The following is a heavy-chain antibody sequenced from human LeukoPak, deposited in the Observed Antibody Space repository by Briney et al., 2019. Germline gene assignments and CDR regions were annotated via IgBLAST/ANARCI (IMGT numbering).Heavy chain of an antibody. D-gene: IGHD6-19*01. Sequence: PETLSLTCTVSGGSISSYYWSWIRQPPGKGLQYIGDIHYSGSTNYNPSLKSRVTISVDTSRNQFSLKLSSVTAADTAVYFCARLTYRSPDVRGQGATLTVSS. V-gene: IGHV4-59*08. J-gene: IGHJ6*02. CDR2: IHYSGST. CDR1: GGSISSYY. CDR3: ARLTYRSPDV.